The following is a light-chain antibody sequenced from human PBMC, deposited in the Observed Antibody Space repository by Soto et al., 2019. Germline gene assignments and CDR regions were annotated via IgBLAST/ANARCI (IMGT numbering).Light chain of an antibody. CDR3: QQYNNWPL. CDR1: QSVSSN. J-gene: IGKJ5*01. Sequence: KVLKLSEANLAVSPKEVDTVCCRASQSVSSNLAWYQQKPGQAPRLLIYGASTRATGIPARFSGSGSGTEFTLTICSLQSEDFAVYYCQQYNNWPLFGQGTRLEIK. V-gene: IGKV3-15*01. CDR2: GAS.